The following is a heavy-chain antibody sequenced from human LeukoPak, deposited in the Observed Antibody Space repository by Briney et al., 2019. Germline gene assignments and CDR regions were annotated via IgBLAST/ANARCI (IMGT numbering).Heavy chain of an antibody. CDR1: GDSISSSPYW. V-gene: IGHV4-4*02. J-gene: IGHJ4*02. D-gene: IGHD7-27*01. CDR3: ARAPPWALDY. CDR2: ISHTGIT. Sequence: PSGTLSLTCAVSGDSISSSPYWWTWVRQPPGKGLEWIGEISHTGITKYSPSLKSRITISADESKNQVSLRINSVTAADTAIYFCARAPPWALDYWGPGTLATVS.